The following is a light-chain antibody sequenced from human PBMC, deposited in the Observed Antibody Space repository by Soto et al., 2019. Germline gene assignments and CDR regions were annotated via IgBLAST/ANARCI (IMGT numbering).Light chain of an antibody. J-gene: IGKJ2*03. CDR2: LAS. CDR1: QNIQSS. CDR3: QQYNSHSYYS. Sequence: DIQMTQFPSTLSASVGDQVTITCRASQNIQSSLAWYQQKQGKAPKVLIYLASRLEGGVPSRFSGSGSGTEFTLTINSLQPDDFAISFCQQYNSHSYYSFGQGTKMEVK. V-gene: IGKV1-5*03.